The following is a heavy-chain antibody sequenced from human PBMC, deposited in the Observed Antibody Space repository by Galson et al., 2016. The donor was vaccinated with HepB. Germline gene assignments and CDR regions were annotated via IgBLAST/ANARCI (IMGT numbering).Heavy chain of an antibody. Sequence: SETLSLTCGVTGETLSGFYWSWVRQPPGKGLEWIGEINHSGSTNYNPSLKSRVSISLDTSKGHFSLTLSSVTSADTAVYYCARCIDFWNSFYMDVWGKGTTVIVSS. V-gene: IGHV4-34*01. CDR2: INHSGST. CDR1: GETLSGFY. J-gene: IGHJ6*03. CDR3: ARCIDFWNSFYMDV. D-gene: IGHD3-3*01.